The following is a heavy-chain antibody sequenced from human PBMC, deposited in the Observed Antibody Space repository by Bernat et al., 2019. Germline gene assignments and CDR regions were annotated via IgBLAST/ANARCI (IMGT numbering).Heavy chain of an antibody. Sequence: QVQLVESGGGVVQPGRSLRLSCAASGFTFSSYGMHWVRQAPGKGLEWVAVIWYDGSNKYYADSVKGRFTISRDNSKNTLYLQMNSLRSEDTAVYYCAREQSIAAYIDYWGQGTLVTVSS. CDR1: GFTFSSYG. CDR2: IWYDGSNK. D-gene: IGHD6-6*01. CDR3: AREQSIAAYIDY. J-gene: IGHJ4*02. V-gene: IGHV3-33*01.